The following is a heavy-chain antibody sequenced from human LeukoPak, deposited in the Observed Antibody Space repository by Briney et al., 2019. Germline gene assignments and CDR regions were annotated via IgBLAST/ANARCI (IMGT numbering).Heavy chain of an antibody. D-gene: IGHD3-16*01. J-gene: IGHJ4*02. CDR1: GGSISSSSYY. CDR3: ARHGDDLYYFDY. V-gene: IGHV4-39*01. CDR2: IYYSGST. Sequence: SETLSLTCTVSGGSISSSSYYGGWIRQPPGKGLEWIGSIYYSGSTYYNPSLKSRVTISVGTSKNQFSLKLSSVTAADTAVYYCARHGDDLYYFDYWGQGTLVTVSS.